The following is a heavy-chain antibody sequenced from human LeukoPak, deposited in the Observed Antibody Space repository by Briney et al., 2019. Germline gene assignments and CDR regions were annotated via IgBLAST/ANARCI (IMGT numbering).Heavy chain of an antibody. D-gene: IGHD2-2*01. CDR1: GFTFSSYA. J-gene: IGHJ4*02. CDR2: ISYRGDDT. Sequence: GGSLRLSCAASGFTFSSYAMSWVRQAPGKGLEWVSSISYRGDDTDYADSVKGRFTVSRDNAKNSLYLQMNSLRVEDSAMYYCANHFACGSTSCPPFDSWGQGTLVTVSS. CDR3: ANHFACGSTSCPPFDS. V-gene: IGHV3-23*01.